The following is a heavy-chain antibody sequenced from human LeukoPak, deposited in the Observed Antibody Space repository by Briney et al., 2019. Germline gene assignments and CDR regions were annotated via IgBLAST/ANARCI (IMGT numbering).Heavy chain of an antibody. D-gene: IGHD3-3*01. CDR3: ARDLLEWYFDY. CDR2: IYSGGST. V-gene: IGHV3-66*01. CDR1: GLTVSSTY. J-gene: IGHJ4*02. Sequence: PGGSLRLSRAASGLTVSSTYMSWGRQTPGKGLEWVSVIYSGGSTYYADSVKGRFTISRDNSKNTLYLQMNSLRAEDTAVYYCARDLLEWYFDYWGQGTLVTVSS.